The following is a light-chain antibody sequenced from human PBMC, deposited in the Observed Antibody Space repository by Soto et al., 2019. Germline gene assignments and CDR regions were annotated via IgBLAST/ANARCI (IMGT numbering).Light chain of an antibody. CDR1: QSITSS. Sequence: EIVMTQSPATVSVLPGESATLSCRASQSITSSVAWYQQKPGQAPKLLIYATSTRAKGISDRFSGSGSGTEFTLAISVLQSEDFAVYYCQQYIYRPWTFGQGTKVETK. CDR2: ATS. CDR3: QQYIYRPWT. J-gene: IGKJ1*01. V-gene: IGKV3-15*01.